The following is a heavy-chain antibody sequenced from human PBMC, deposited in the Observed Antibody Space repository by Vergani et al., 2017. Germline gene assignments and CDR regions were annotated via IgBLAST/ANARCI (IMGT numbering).Heavy chain of an antibody. CDR2: IIPIFGTA. J-gene: IGHJ6*03. CDR1: GGTFSSYA. CDR3: ARVGTMFGVVTDYYYXMDV. D-gene: IGHD3-3*01. Sequence: QVQLVQSGAEVKKPGSSVKVSCKASGGTFSSYAISWVRQAPGQGLEWMGGIIPIFGTANYAQKFQGRVTITADESTSTAYMELSSLRSEDTAVYYCARVGTMFGVVTDYYYXMDVWGKGTTVTVSS. V-gene: IGHV1-69*01.